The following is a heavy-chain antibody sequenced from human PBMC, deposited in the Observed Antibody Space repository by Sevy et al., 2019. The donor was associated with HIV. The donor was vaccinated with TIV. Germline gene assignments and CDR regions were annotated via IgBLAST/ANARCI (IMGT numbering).Heavy chain of an antibody. J-gene: IGHJ4*02. Sequence: GGSLRLSCVASGLTFTTTGMSWVRQAPGKGLEWVAGVTSDGATYYADSVRDRFTVSRDNSKNTLYLQLNSLRADDTAVFYCAGGDTTMITDLDYGGQGTLVTVSS. V-gene: IGHV3-23*01. CDR3: AGGDTTMITDLDY. D-gene: IGHD3-16*01. CDR1: GLTFTTTG. CDR2: VTSDGAT.